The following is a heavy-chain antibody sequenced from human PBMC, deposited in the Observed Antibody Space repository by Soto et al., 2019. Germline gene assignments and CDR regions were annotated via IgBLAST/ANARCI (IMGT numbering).Heavy chain of an antibody. CDR1: GGSISSGGYS. CDR2: IYHSGST. J-gene: IGHJ5*02. V-gene: IGHV4-30-2*01. Sequence: SETLSLTCAVSGGSISSGGYSWSWIRQPPGKGLEWIGYIYHSGSTYYNPSLKSRVTISVDRSKNQFSLKLSSVTAADTAVYYCARGVQHYDYVWGSYRPTHWFDPWGQGTRVTVSS. CDR3: ARGVQHYDYVWGSYRPTHWFDP. D-gene: IGHD3-16*02.